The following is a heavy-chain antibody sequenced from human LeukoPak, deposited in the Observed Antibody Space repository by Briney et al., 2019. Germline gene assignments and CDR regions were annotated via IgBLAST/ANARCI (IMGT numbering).Heavy chain of an antibody. D-gene: IGHD2-15*01. CDR2: IYYSGST. J-gene: IGHJ4*02. Sequence: PSETLSLTCTVSGGSISSYYWSWIRQPPGKGLEWIGYIYYSGSTNYNPSLKSRVTISVDTSKNQFSLKLSSVTAADTAVYYCARLGYCSGGSCHSRGFDYWGQGTLVTVSS. V-gene: IGHV4-59*08. CDR1: GGSISSYY. CDR3: ARLGYCSGGSCHSRGFDY.